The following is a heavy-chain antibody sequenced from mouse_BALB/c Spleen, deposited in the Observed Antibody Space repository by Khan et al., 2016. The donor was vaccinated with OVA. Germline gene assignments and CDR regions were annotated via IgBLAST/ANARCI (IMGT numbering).Heavy chain of an antibody. J-gene: IGHJ3*01. D-gene: IGHD2-14*01. Sequence: VPPPSSLPLLFTPSHTLSLPFSFPFSCPPSGSVHFILPFPFHTLHYMGYMIYIGIPYYNPSLKSRISITRHTSKNQYYLQLNSVTTEDTATYYCARSTYRYAFAYWGQGTLVTVSA. V-gene: IGHV3-8*02. CDR3: ARSTYRYAFAY. CDR1: FSCPPSGS. CDR2: MIYIGIP.